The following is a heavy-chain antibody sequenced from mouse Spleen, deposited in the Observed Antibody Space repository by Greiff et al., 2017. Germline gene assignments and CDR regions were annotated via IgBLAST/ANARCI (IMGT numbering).Heavy chain of an antibody. CDR1: GFTFSSYA. Sequence: EVHLVESGGGLVKLGGSLKLSCAASGFTFSSYAMSWVRQTPEKRLEWVATISSGGGNTYYPDSVKGRFTISRDNAKNTLYLQMSSLKSEDTAMYYCASFVPDYFDYWGQGTTLTVSS. J-gene: IGHJ2*01. CDR3: ASFVPDYFDY. V-gene: IGHV5-9-3*01. CDR2: ISSGGGNT.